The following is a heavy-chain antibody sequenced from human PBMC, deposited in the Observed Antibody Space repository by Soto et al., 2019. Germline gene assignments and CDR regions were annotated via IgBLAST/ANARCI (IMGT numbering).Heavy chain of an antibody. CDR3: ARISSVDPYGYVNGGLDV. V-gene: IGHV4-59*01. CDR1: CGSIRSYY. CDR2: FYHSGNS. Sequence: SETLSLTCSVSCGSIRSYYWSWIRQSPEKGLEWIGYFYHSGNSNYNPPLKSRVTISVDTSKNQLSLSLRSVTAADTAVYFCARISSVDPYGYVNGGLDVWGQGTTVTVSS. J-gene: IGHJ6*02. D-gene: IGHD5-18*01.